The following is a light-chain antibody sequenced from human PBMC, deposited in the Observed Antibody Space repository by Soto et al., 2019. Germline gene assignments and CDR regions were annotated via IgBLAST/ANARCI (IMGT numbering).Light chain of an antibody. CDR3: SSSTSSSTYL. J-gene: IGLJ1*01. Sequence: QSVLTQPASVSGSPGQSITISCTGTSSDVGAYTSVSWYQQHPDKAPKLIIYSVSYRSSGVSDRFSGSKSDNTASLTISGLHTEDEADYYCSSSTSSSTYLFGTGTKLTVL. CDR1: SSDVGAYTS. V-gene: IGLV2-14*03. CDR2: SVS.